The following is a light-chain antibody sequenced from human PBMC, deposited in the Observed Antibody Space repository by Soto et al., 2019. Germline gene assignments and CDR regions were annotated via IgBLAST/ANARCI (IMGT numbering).Light chain of an antibody. J-gene: IGKJ5*01. V-gene: IGKV3-20*01. CDR3: QQYDSSPGT. CDR2: AAS. CDR1: QSVSSY. Sequence: EIVFIQSPATLSLSPGARATLSCRASQSVSSYLAWYQQKPGQAPRLLIFAASSRATGIPDRFSGIGSGTDLTIVISRLEPEDAELYDGQQYDSSPGTFGQGTRLEIK.